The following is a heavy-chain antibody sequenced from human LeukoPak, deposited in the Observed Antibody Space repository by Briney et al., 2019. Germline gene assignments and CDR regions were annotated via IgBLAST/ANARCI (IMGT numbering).Heavy chain of an antibody. CDR2: ISPSGGST. CDR3: ARGQSSGWYAFDI. Sequence: ASVTVSCKASGYTFTSYYMHWVRQAPGQGLEWMGIISPSGGSTSYAQKFQGRVTMTRDTSTSTVYMELSSLRSEDTAVYYCARGQSSGWYAFDIWGQGTMVTVSS. J-gene: IGHJ3*02. V-gene: IGHV1-46*01. CDR1: GYTFTSYY. D-gene: IGHD6-19*01.